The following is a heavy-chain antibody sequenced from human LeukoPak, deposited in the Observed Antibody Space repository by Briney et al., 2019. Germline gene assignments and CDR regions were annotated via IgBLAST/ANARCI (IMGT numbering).Heavy chain of an antibody. CDR2: LYSGGNT. J-gene: IGHJ4*02. CDR3: AREGASSSFGY. CDR1: GFTVSSNY. Sequence: GGSLRLSCVVSGFTVSSNYMSWVRQAPGKGLEWVSVLYSGGNTYHADSVKGRFTISRDNSKNTLYLQMNSLRAEDTAVNYCAREGASSSFGYWGQGTLVTVSS. V-gene: IGHV3-53*01. D-gene: IGHD6-13*01.